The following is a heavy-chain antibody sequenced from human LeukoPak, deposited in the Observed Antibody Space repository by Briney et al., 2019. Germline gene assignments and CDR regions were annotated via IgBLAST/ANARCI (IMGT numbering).Heavy chain of an antibody. V-gene: IGHV3-66*01. CDR3: ARGDGDYVFDY. Sequence: GGSLRLSCVGSGFTFSSHWMSWVRQAPGKGLEWVSVIYSGGSTYYADSVKGRFTISRDNSKNTLYLQMNSLRAEDTAVYYCARGDGDYVFDYWGQGTLVTVSS. D-gene: IGHD4-17*01. J-gene: IGHJ4*02. CDR2: IYSGGST. CDR1: GFTFSSHW.